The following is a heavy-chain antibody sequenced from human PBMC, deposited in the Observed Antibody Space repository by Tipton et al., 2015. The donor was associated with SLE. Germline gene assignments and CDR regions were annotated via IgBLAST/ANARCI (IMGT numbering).Heavy chain of an antibody. J-gene: IGHJ6*02. CDR3: ARDDEFTARASGMDV. V-gene: IGHV3-21*01. D-gene: IGHD6-6*01. CDR2: INDIGSHI. CDR1: GSSFSTFN. Sequence: SLRLSCAASGSSFSTFNMNWVRQAPGKGLEWVSYINDIGSHIYDAGSVRGRFTISRDNARNSLYLQMNSLRAEDTAVYYCARDDEFTARASGMDVWGQGTMVTVSS.